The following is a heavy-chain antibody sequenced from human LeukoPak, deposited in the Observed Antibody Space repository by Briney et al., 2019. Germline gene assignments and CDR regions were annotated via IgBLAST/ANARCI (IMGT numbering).Heavy chain of an antibody. J-gene: IGHJ4*02. CDR3: ARARVGEPRAYDY. Sequence: ASVKVSCKASGYTFTGYYMHWVRQAPGQGLEWMGWINPNSGGTNYAQKFQGRVTMTRDTSISTAYMELSRLRSDDTAVYYCARARVGEPRAYDYWGQGTLVAVSS. CDR2: INPNSGGT. V-gene: IGHV1-2*02. D-gene: IGHD1-26*01. CDR1: GYTFTGYY.